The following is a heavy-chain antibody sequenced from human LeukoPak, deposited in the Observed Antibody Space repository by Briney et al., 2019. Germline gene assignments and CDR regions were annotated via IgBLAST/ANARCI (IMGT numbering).Heavy chain of an antibody. CDR2: IYYSGST. D-gene: IGHD1-20*01. Sequence: SETLSLTCTVSGGSISGHYWSWIGQPAGKGLEWIGSIYYSGSTYYNPSLKSRVTISVDTSKNQFSLKLSSVTAADTAVYYCARLYNWNDVAYYYYGMDVWGQGTTVTVSS. CDR3: ARLYNWNDVAYYYYGMDV. V-gene: IGHV4-4*07. J-gene: IGHJ6*02. CDR1: GGSISGHY.